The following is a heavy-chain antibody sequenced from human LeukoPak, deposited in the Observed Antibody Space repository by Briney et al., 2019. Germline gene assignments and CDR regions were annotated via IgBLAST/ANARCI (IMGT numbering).Heavy chain of an antibody. J-gene: IGHJ4*02. CDR3: ARVRGTGYSYYFDY. D-gene: IGHD3/OR15-3a*01. CDR1: GGSISSYY. V-gene: IGHV4-4*07. CDR2: IYTSGST. Sequence: PSETLSLTCTVSGGSISSYYWSWIRKPAGKGLEWIGRIYTSGSTNYNPSLKSRVTMSVDTSKNQFSLKLSSVTAADTAVYYCARVRGTGYSYYFDYWGQGTLVTVSS.